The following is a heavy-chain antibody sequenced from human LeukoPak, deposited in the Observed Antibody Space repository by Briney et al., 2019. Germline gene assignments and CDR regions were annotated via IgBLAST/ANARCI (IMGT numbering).Heavy chain of an antibody. CDR3: AKGATGGELDY. CDR2: ISYDGSNK. CDR1: GFTFSSYG. Sequence: GRSLRLSCAASGFTFSSYGMHWVRQAPGKGLEWVAVISYDGSNKYYADSVKGRFTISRDNSKSTLYLQMNSLRTEDTALYYCAKGATGGELDYWGQGTLVTVSS. J-gene: IGHJ4*02. D-gene: IGHD3-16*01. V-gene: IGHV3-30*18.